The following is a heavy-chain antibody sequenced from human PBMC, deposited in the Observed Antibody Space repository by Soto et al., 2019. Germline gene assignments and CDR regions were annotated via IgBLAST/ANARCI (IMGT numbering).Heavy chain of an antibody. CDR2: IIPIFGTA. V-gene: IGHV1-69*13. CDR1: GGTFISYA. CDR3: ATSGTTGVKRNRFAP. D-gene: IGHD2-8*01. Sequence: GASVKVSFKASGGTFISYAISWGRQAPGQGLEWMGGIIPIFGTANYAQKFQGRVTITADESTSTAYMELSILRSEDTAVSYCATSGTTGVKRNRFAPWLQGSLLPVSS. J-gene: IGHJ5*02.